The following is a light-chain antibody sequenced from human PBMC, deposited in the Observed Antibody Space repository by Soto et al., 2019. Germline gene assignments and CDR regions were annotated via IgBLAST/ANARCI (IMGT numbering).Light chain of an antibody. CDR2: GAS. CDR3: QQYNTWWT. CDR1: QSVSNN. V-gene: IGKV3-15*01. J-gene: IGKJ1*01. Sequence: EIVMTQSPATLSVSPGERATLSCRASQSVSNNLAWYQKKPGQAPRLLIYGASTRATGIPARFSGSGSGTEFTLTISSLRSEDFAVYYCQQYNTWWTFGQGTRVEIK.